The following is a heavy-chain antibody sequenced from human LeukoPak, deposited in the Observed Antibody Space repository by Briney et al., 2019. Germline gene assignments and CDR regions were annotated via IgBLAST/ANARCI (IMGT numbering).Heavy chain of an antibody. Sequence: SETLSLTCTVSGGSISSYYWSWIRQPAGKGLEWIGRIYTSGSTNYNPSLKSRVTMSVDTSKNQFSLKLSSVTAADTAVYYCARLAYSYGWAIKDYWGQGTLVTVSS. V-gene: IGHV4-4*07. CDR1: GGSISSYY. D-gene: IGHD5-18*01. CDR3: ARLAYSYGWAIKDY. CDR2: IYTSGST. J-gene: IGHJ4*02.